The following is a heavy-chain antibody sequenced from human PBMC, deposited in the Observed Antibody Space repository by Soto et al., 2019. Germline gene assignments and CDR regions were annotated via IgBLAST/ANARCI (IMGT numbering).Heavy chain of an antibody. Sequence: EVQLLESGGGLVQPGGSLRLSCAASGFTFSSYAMSWVRQAPGKGLEWVSAISGSGGSTYYADSVQGRFTISRDNSKNTLYLQMNSLRAEDTAVYYCAKDLDYYGSGSPCFYWGQGTLVTVSS. CDR1: GFTFSSYA. J-gene: IGHJ4*02. D-gene: IGHD3-10*01. V-gene: IGHV3-23*01. CDR3: AKDLDYYGSGSPCFY. CDR2: ISGSGGST.